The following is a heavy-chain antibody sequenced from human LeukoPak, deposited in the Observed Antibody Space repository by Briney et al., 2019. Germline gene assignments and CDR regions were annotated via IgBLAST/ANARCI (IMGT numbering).Heavy chain of an antibody. Sequence: SETLSLTCTVSGDSISSGDYYWSWIRQPAGKGLEWIGHISNSGSANYYPSLKSRVTISVDTSKNQFSLKLSSVTAADTAVYYCARETSQKGAHYMDVWGKGTTVTISS. CDR3: ARETSQKGAHYMDV. CDR1: GDSISSGDYY. D-gene: IGHD3-16*01. CDR2: ISNSGSA. V-gene: IGHV4-61*10. J-gene: IGHJ6*03.